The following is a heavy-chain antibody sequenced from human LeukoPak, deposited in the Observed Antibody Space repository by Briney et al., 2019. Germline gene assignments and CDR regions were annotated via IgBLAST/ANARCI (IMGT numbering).Heavy chain of an antibody. Sequence: SETLSLTCAVSGGSISSYYWSWIRQPAGKGLEWIGRIYTSGSTNYNPSLKSRVTMSVDTSKNQFSLKLSSVTATDTAVYYCAREHPGASGYSYYYYYYMDVWGKGTTVTVSS. J-gene: IGHJ6*03. D-gene: IGHD5-12*01. CDR3: AREHPGASGYSYYYYYYMDV. CDR1: GGSISSYY. V-gene: IGHV4-4*07. CDR2: IYTSGST.